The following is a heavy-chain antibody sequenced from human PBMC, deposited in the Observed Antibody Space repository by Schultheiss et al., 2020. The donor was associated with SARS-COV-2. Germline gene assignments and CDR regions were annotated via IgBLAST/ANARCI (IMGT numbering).Heavy chain of an antibody. CDR1: AFTFSSYG. J-gene: IGHJ6*03. D-gene: IGHD3-10*01. CDR3: AGIPSLYYSYMDV. CDR2: ISSSSSPI. Sequence: GGSLRLSCAGSAFTFSSYGMNWVRQAPGKGLEWVSYISSSSSPIYYADSVKGRFTISRDNARNSLYLQMNSLRDEDTAVYYCAGIPSLYYSYMDVWGKGTTVTVSS. V-gene: IGHV3-48*02.